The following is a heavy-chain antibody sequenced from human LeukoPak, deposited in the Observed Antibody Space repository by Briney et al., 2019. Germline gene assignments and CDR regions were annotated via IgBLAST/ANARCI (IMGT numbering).Heavy chain of an antibody. CDR2: IKSKTDGGTT. Sequence: GGSLRLSCAASGFTFSNAWMSWVRQAPGKGLEWVGRIKSKTDGGTTDYAAPVKGRFTISRDDSKNTLYLQMNSLKTEDTAVYYCTRGEWELLYYFDYWGQGTLVTVSS. CDR1: GFTFSNAW. CDR3: TRGEWELLYYFDY. V-gene: IGHV3-15*01. D-gene: IGHD1-26*01. J-gene: IGHJ4*02.